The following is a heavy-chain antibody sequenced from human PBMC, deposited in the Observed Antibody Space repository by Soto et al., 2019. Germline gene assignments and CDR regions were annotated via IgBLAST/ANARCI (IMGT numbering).Heavy chain of an antibody. CDR3: ARAAVLFSRLDY. CDR2: ISGTRGRQRNT. D-gene: IGHD6-25*01. J-gene: IGHJ4*02. V-gene: IGHV3-23*01. CDR1: GFIFSDYA. Sequence: HPGGSLRLSCAASGFIFSDYAMTWVRQAPGRGLEWVSTISGTRGRQRNTFYTASVKGRFTVTRDNAKASLYLQMNSLRSEDTAVYFCARAAVLFSRLDYWGQGALVTVSS.